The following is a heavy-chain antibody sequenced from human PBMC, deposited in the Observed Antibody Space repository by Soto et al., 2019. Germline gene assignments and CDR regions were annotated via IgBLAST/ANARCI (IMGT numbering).Heavy chain of an antibody. CDR1: GGSISSYY. D-gene: IGHD5-12*01. V-gene: IGHV4-59*01. Sequence: SETLSLTCTVSGGSISSYYWSWIRQPPGKGLEWIGYIYYSGSTNYNPSLKSRVTISVDTSKNQFSLKLSSVTAADTAVYYCARNSGYDSNWSAPWGQGTLVTVSS. J-gene: IGHJ5*02. CDR3: ARNSGYDSNWSAP. CDR2: IYYSGST.